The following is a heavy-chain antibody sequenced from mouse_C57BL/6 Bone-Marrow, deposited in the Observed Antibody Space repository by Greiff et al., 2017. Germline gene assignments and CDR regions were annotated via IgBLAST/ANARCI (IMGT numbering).Heavy chain of an antibody. Sequence: VQLQQSGTVLARPGASVKMSCKTSGYTFTSYWMHWVKQRPGQGLEWIGAIYPGNSDTSYNQKFKGKATLTAVTSASTAYMERSSLTNEDSAVCYCTRMGGWLLLDYWGQGTTLTVSS. CDR3: TRMGGWLLLDY. CDR1: GYTFTSYW. CDR2: IYPGNSDT. D-gene: IGHD2-3*01. V-gene: IGHV1-5*01. J-gene: IGHJ2*01.